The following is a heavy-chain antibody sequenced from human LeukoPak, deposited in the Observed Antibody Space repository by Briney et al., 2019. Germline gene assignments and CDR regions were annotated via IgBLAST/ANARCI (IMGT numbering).Heavy chain of an antibody. Sequence: PGGSLRLSCAASGFTFSSYAMTWVRQAPGKGLEWVSAISGSGDSTNYADSVKGRYTISRDNSKNTLYLQMNSLRPEDTAVYYCAKGFSSVWYYFDYWGQGTLVTVSS. J-gene: IGHJ4*02. V-gene: IGHV3-23*01. CDR3: AKGFSSVWYYFDY. D-gene: IGHD6-19*01. CDR2: ISGSGDST. CDR1: GFTFSSYA.